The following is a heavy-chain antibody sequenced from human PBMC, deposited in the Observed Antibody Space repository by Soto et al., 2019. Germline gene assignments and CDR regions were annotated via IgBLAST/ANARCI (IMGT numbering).Heavy chain of an antibody. D-gene: IGHD5-12*01. CDR3: ARSGYSGYEFDY. V-gene: IGHV5-51*01. CDR2: IYPADSDT. J-gene: IGHJ4*02. Sequence: GESLTISCRASGYSFTNSWIGWVRQMPGKGLEWMGIIYPADSDTRYSPSFQGQVTISADRSITTAYLQWGSLKASDTAMYYCARSGYSGYEFDYWGQGTLVTVSS. CDR1: GYSFTNSW.